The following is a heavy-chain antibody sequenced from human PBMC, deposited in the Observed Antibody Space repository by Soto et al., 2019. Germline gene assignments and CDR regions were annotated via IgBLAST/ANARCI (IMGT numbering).Heavy chain of an antibody. Sequence: QVQLVQSGAEVKKPGASVKVSCQASGYTFSNYGFSWVRQAPGQGLEWMGWISGYNGNTNYAERLQGRVARPPDTSTSRAYMGLKSLRYDDTALYYCVREGQLCYWGKGTPVTVSS. D-gene: IGHD6-6*01. CDR2: ISGYNGNT. CDR1: GYTFSNYG. J-gene: IGHJ1*01. CDR3: VREGQLCY. V-gene: IGHV1-18*01.